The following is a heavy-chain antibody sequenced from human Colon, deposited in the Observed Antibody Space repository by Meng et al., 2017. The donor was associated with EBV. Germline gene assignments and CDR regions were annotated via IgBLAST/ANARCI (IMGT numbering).Heavy chain of an antibody. V-gene: IGHV4-34*01. CDR1: GGSFSGYV. CDR2: VSHPGSA. D-gene: IGHD3-9*01. J-gene: IGHJ4*02. CDR3: ARVPTTGYKDH. Sequence: QVLLQQLGAGLLKPSEPRSLTCTVNGGSFSGYVWSWVRQPPGKGMEWIGEVSHPGSANYNPSLKSRVTISVDASEKQFSLRLTSVTAADSAVYYCARVPTTGYKDHWGQGTLVTVSS.